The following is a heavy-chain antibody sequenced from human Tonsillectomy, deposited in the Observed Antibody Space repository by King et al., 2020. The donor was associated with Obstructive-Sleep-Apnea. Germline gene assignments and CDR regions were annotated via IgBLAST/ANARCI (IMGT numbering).Heavy chain of an antibody. V-gene: IGHV1-18*04. D-gene: IGHD6-13*01. J-gene: IGHJ4*02. CDR2: ISTYTGKT. CDR1: GYTITSYG. Sequence: QLVQSGAEVKKPGASVKVSCKTSGYTITSYGISWVRQAPGQGLEWMGWISTYTGKTDYVQKLQGRVTMTTDTSTSTAYMELRSLRSDDTAVYYCAKAPPTPNYIAAAGYFDYWGQGTLVTVSS. CDR3: AKAPPTPNYIAAAGYFDY.